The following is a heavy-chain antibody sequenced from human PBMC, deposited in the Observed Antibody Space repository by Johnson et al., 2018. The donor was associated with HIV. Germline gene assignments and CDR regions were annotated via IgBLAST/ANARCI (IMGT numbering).Heavy chain of an antibody. Sequence: VQLVESGGGLVQPGRSLRLSCTGSGFTFGDYAMSWFRQAPGKGLEWVGFIRSKAYGGTTQYAASVKGRFTFSRDDSKSIAYLQMNSLKTQDTGVYYCTRSKDCSVGTCPDGFDIWGQGTMVIVS. CDR3: TRSKDCSVGTCPDGFDI. D-gene: IGHD2-15*01. CDR2: IRSKAYGGTT. V-gene: IGHV3-49*03. CDR1: GFTFGDYA. J-gene: IGHJ3*02.